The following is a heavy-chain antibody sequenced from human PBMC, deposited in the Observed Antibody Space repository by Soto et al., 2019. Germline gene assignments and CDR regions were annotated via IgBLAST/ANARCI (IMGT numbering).Heavy chain of an antibody. J-gene: IGHJ6*04. V-gene: IGHV3-74*01. D-gene: IGHD3-10*01. CDR3: ARGWFSPYV. CDR2: IDNAGTDS. CDR1: GFTLSGRS. Sequence: EVQLVESGGGLVQPGGSLRLSCAASGFTLSGRSMHWVRQAPGKGLVWVSGIDNAGTDSTYADSVKGRFTSSRDNAKNMPYLLMKCLRVEDTAMYYCARGWFSPYVWGKGTTVTVSS.